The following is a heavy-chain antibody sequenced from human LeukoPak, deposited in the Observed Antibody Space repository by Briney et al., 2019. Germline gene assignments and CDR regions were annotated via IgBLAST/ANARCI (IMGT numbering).Heavy chain of an antibody. CDR3: AKIEGYGDYPYDAFDI. CDR2: ISGSGGST. D-gene: IGHD4-17*01. Sequence: PGGSLRLSCAASGFTFSSYAMSWVRQAPGKGLEWVSAISGSGGSTYYADSVKGRFTISRDSSKNTLYLQMNSLRAEDTAVYYCAKIEGYGDYPYDAFDIWGQGTMVTVSS. J-gene: IGHJ3*02. CDR1: GFTFSSYA. V-gene: IGHV3-23*01.